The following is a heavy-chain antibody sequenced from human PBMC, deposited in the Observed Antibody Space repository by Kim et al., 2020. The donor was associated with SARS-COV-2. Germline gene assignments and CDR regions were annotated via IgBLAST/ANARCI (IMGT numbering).Heavy chain of an antibody. CDR3: AGGPEVAE. CDR2: NGNT. Sequence: NGNTKYSQKFQGRVTITRDTSASTAYMELSSLRSEDTAVYYCAGGPEVAEWGQGTLVTVSS. D-gene: IGHD2-15*01. V-gene: IGHV1-3*01. J-gene: IGHJ4*02.